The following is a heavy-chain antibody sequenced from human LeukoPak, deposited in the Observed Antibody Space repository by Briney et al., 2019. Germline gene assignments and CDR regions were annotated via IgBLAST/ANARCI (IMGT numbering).Heavy chain of an antibody. J-gene: IGHJ4*02. CDR3: ASSSYGSGMKDY. CDR1: GFTFSDYY. D-gene: IGHD3-10*01. Sequence: GGSLRLSCAVSGFTFSDYYMSWIRQAPGKGLGWVSYISSSGSTIYYADSVKGRFTISRDNAKNSLYLQMNSLRAEDTAVYYCASSSYGSGMKDYWGQGTLVTVSS. CDR2: ISSSGSTI. V-gene: IGHV3-11*04.